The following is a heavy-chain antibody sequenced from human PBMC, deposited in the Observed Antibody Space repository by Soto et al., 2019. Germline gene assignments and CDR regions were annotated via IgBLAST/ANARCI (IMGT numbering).Heavy chain of an antibody. J-gene: IGHJ6*02. V-gene: IGHV1-58*01. D-gene: IGHD1-26*01. Sequence: ASVKVSCKGSGFTFSTAAVQWGLQARGQRPEWMGWIVGGSGNTNYAQNSQERVIITRDMSTSTVYMELSSLRSDDTAVYFCAARRSGLYAMDVWGQGTTVTVSS. CDR1: GFTFSTAA. CDR3: AARRSGLYAMDV. CDR2: IVGGSGNT.